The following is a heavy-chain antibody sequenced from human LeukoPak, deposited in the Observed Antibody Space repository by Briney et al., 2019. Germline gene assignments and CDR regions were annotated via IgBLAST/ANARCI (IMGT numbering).Heavy chain of an antibody. CDR2: IKGDESAR. CDR1: GFTFSTYW. Sequence: GGSLRLSCAASGFTFSTYWMAWVRQAPGKGLEWVANIKGDESARHQADSVKGRFTISRDNAQNSVYLQMRSLRGEGKAVYYCARDVGGSLDYWGQETLVTVS. D-gene: IGHD1-26*01. J-gene: IGHJ4*02. V-gene: IGHV3-7*01. CDR3: ARDVGGSLDY.